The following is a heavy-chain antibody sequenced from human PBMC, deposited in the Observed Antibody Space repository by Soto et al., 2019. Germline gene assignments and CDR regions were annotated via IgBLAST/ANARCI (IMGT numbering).Heavy chain of an antibody. CDR1: GGSTSSSSYY. CDR2: VYYSGTT. V-gene: IGHV4-39*01. CDR3: ARLPVSVAGTADIDY. Sequence: QLQLQELGPGLVKPSETLSLTCTVSGGSTSSSSYYWGWVRQPPGKGLEWIGSVYYSGTTYHNPSLKSRVTISVDTSKNQFSLTPSSATAADTAVYYCARLPVSVAGTADIDYWGQGTLVTVSS. D-gene: IGHD6-19*01. J-gene: IGHJ4*02.